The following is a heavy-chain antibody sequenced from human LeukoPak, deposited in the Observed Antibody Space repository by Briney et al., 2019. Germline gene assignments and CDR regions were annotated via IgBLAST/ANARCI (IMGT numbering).Heavy chain of an antibody. J-gene: IGHJ3*02. V-gene: IGHV4-34*01. CDR3: ARESSRVDVYDFWSGYYISDAFDI. CDR2: IYYSGST. Sequence: SETLSLTCAVYGGSFSGYYWGWIRQPPGKGLEWIGSIYYSGSTYYNPSLKSRVTISVDTSKNQFSLQLNSVTPEDTAVYYCARESSRVDVYDFWSGYYISDAFDIWGQGTMVTVSS. CDR1: GGSFSGYY. D-gene: IGHD3-3*01.